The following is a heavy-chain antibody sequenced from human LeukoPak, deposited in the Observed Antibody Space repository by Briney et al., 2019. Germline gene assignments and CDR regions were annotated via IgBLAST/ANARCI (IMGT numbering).Heavy chain of an antibody. CDR3: ARGMFYYGSGSDTGDY. CDR2: IKQDGSEK. Sequence: GGSLRLFCAASGFTFSNYWMSWVRQAPEKGLEWVANIKQDGSEKYYVDSVKGRFTISRDNAKNSLYLQMNSLRAEDTAVYYCARGMFYYGSGSDTGDYWGQGTLVTVSS. V-gene: IGHV3-7*05. CDR1: GFTFSNYW. J-gene: IGHJ4*02. D-gene: IGHD3-10*01.